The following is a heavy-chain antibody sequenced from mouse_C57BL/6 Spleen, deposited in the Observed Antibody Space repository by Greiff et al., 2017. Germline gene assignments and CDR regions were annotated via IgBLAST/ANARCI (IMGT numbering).Heavy chain of an antibody. CDR1: GFTFSNYW. V-gene: IGHV6-3*01. J-gene: IGHJ3*01. Sequence: LQQSGGGLVQPGGSMKLSCVASGFTFSNYWMNWVRQSPEKGLEWVAQIRLKSDNYATHYAESVKGRFTISRDDSKSSVYLQMNNLRAEDTGIYYCTYGNYGFAYWGQGTLVTVSA. CDR2: IRLKSDNYAT. D-gene: IGHD2-1*01. CDR3: TYGNYGFAY.